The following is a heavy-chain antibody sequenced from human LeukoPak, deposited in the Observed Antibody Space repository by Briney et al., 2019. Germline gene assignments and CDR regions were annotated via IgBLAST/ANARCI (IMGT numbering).Heavy chain of an antibody. V-gene: IGHV3-74*01. CDR2: INIDGSST. CDR3: ARDRGYSYGPFDY. D-gene: IGHD5-18*01. J-gene: IGHJ4*02. Sequence: GGSLRLSCAASGFTVSSNYMSWARQAPGKGLVWVSRINIDGSSTNYADSVKGRFTISRDSAKNTLFLQMNSLRAEDTAVYYCARDRGYSYGPFDYWGQGTLVTVSS. CDR1: GFTVSSNY.